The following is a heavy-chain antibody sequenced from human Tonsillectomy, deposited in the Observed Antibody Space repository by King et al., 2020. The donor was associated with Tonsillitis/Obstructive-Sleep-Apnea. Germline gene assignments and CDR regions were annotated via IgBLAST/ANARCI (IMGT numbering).Heavy chain of an antibody. CDR3: AREGDDAFDI. CDR2: IDYSGST. D-gene: IGHD3-16*01. Sequence: VQLQESGPGLVKPSETLSLTCTVSGGSISSYYWSWIRQPPGKGLEWIGYIDYSGSTKYNPSLKSRVIISVDTSKNRFSLNLNSVTAADTAVYYCAREGDDAFDIWGQGTMVTVSS. J-gene: IGHJ3*02. CDR1: GGSISSYY. V-gene: IGHV4-59*01.